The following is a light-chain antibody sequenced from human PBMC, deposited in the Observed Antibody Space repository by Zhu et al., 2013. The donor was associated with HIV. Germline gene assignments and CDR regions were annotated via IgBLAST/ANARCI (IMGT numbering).Light chain of an antibody. V-gene: IGKV1-39*01. Sequence: DIQMTQSPSSLSASVGDRVTISCRASQSVSTYLNWYQQKPGKAPSLLIFSASNLQSGVPSRFSGSGSGTDFTLTVNNLQPEDFATYFCQQSFSTQITFGQGTRLE. CDR3: QQSFSTQIT. J-gene: IGKJ5*01. CDR1: QSVSTY. CDR2: SAS.